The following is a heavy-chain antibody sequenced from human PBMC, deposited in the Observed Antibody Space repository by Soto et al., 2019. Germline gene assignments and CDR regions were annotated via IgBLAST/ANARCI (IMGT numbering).Heavy chain of an antibody. Sequence: GESLKISGKASGYNFNNYWIGWVRQMPEKGLEWMGFIYPDDSDTKYSPSFQGQVTISVDKSITTASLQWSSLKASDTAMYYCARIPFAATGFYFDYWAQGTLVTVSS. D-gene: IGHD6-13*01. CDR2: IYPDDSDT. J-gene: IGHJ4*02. CDR3: ARIPFAATGFYFDY. V-gene: IGHV5-51*01. CDR1: GYNFNNYW.